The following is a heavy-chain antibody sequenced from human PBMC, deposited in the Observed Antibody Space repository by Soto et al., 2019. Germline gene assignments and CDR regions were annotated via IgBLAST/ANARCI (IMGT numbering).Heavy chain of an antibody. V-gene: IGHV3-30-3*01. J-gene: IGHJ4*02. CDR3: ARGSAGHYNSGTLLD. Sequence: QVQVVESGGCVVQPGRSLRLSCAASGLTFITYAMHSVRQAPGKGLEWVAVISDDGSNEYYVDSVKGRFTISRDNSKNTLYLQMNRLREEDTAVYYCARGSAGHYNSGTLLDWGQGTLVTVSS. CDR1: GLTFITYA. D-gene: IGHD3-10*01. CDR2: ISDDGSNE.